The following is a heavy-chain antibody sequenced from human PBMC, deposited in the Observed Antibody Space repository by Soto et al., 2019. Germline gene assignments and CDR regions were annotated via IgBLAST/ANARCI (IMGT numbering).Heavy chain of an antibody. CDR1: GYTFTGYY. Sequence: ASVKVSCKASGYTFTGYYMHWVRQAPGQGLEWMGWINPNSGGTNYAQKFQGWVTMTRDTSISTAYMELSRLRSDDTAVYYCARQPYFHYCLGSYGYYHYCMDVSGQGSTDIVS. D-gene: IGHD3-10*01. CDR2: INPNSGGT. J-gene: IGHJ6*02. V-gene: IGHV1-2*04. CDR3: ARQPYFHYCLGSYGYYHYCMDV.